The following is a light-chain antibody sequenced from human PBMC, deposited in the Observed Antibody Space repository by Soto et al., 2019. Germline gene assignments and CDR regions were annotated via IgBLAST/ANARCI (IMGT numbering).Light chain of an antibody. CDR1: SDDIGGYSF. Sequence: QSALTQPASVSGSPGQSITISCSGTSDDIGGYSFVSWYQQHPGKVPKLITYEVRNRPSGVSHRFSGSKSGNTAYLTISGLQAEDEADYYCSSFSGSSTPRLFGTGTKVTVL. J-gene: IGLJ1*01. CDR2: EVR. V-gene: IGLV2-14*01. CDR3: SSFSGSSTPRL.